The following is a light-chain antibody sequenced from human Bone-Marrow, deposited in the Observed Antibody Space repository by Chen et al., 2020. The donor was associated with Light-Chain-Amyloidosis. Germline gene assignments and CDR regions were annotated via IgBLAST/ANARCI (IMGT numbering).Light chain of an antibody. CDR2: GAS. CDR3: QQRNNWPLT. Sequence: EIVMTQSPATLAVSPGDRVTLSCRASHSVSNNFAWYQQKPGQAPRLLMHGASTRATGIPARFRGRGSGTEFTLTISSLQPEDFAVYYCQQRNNWPLTFGGGTKVEI. V-gene: IGKV3-15*01. J-gene: IGKJ4*01. CDR1: HSVSNN.